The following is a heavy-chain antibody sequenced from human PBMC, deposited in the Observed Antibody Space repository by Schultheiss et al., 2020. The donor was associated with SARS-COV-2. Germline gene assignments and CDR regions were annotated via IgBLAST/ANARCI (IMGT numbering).Heavy chain of an antibody. CDR1: GGSISSSSYY. Sequence: SETLSLTCTVSGGSISSSSYYWSWIRQPPGKGLEWIGYIYYSGSTNYNPSLKSRVTISVDTSKNQFSLKLSSVTAADTAVYYCARVYYYDSSGYYQYYYYGMDVWGQGTTVTVSS. V-gene: IGHV4-61*01. CDR2: IYYSGST. J-gene: IGHJ6*02. CDR3: ARVYYYDSSGYYQYYYYGMDV. D-gene: IGHD3-22*01.